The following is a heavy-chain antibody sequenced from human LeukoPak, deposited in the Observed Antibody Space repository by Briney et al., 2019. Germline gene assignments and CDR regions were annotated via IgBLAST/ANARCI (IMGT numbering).Heavy chain of an antibody. CDR3: ARVNTFYGDYEGYYFDY. Sequence: PGGSLRLSCAASGFTFTSYTMHWVRQAPGKGLEWVAVISSDGSSKYYADSVKGRFTISRDNAKNSLYLQMNSLRAEDTAVYYCARVNTFYGDYEGYYFDYWGQGALVTVSS. V-gene: IGHV3-30-3*01. J-gene: IGHJ4*02. CDR2: ISSDGSSK. D-gene: IGHD4-17*01. CDR1: GFTFTSYT.